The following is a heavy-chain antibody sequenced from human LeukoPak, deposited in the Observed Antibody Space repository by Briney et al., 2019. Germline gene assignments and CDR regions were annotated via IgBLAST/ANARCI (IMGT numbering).Heavy chain of an antibody. CDR3: ARGSLAAPNIDY. D-gene: IGHD3-16*01. CDR1: GHTFTSYD. V-gene: IGHV1-8*01. CDR2: MNPNSGNT. Sequence: ASVKVSCKASGHTFTSYDINWVRQATGQGLEWMGWMNPNSGNTGYAQKFRGRVTMTRNTSISTAYMELSSLRSEDTAVYYCARGSLAAPNIDYWGQGTLVTVSS. J-gene: IGHJ4*02.